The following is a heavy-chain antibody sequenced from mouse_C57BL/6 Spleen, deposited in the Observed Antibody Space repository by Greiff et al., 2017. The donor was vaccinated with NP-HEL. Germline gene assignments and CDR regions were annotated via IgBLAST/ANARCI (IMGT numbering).Heavy chain of an antibody. J-gene: IGHJ4*01. CDR2: LYPGSGNT. Sequence: VQLVESGAELVRPGASVKLSCKASGYTFTDYYINWVKQRPGQGLEWIARLYPGSGNTYYNEKFKGKATLTAEKSSSTAYMQLSSLTSEDSAVYFCASWELYAMDYWGQGTSVTVSS. CDR1: GYTFTDYY. V-gene: IGHV1-76*01. CDR3: ASWELYAMDY. D-gene: IGHD4-1*01.